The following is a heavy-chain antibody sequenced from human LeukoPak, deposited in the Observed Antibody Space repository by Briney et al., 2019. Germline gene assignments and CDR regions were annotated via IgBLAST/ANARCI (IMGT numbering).Heavy chain of an antibody. Sequence: PSETLSLTCAVSGGSISSGVYSWSWIRQPAGKGLEWIGRIYTSGSTNHNPSLKSRVTMSVDKSKNQLSLKLSSVTAADTAMYYCARGAYHYGSGSYYFDYWGQGTLVTVSS. CDR1: GGSISSGVYS. D-gene: IGHD3-10*01. CDR3: ARGAYHYGSGSYYFDY. J-gene: IGHJ4*02. CDR2: IYTSGST. V-gene: IGHV4-61*02.